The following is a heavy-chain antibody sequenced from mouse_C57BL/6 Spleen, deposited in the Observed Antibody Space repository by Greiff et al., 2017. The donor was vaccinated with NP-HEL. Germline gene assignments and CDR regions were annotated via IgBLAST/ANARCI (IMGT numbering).Heavy chain of an antibody. CDR1: GYTFTSYW. J-gene: IGHJ4*01. V-gene: IGHV1-55*01. CDR3: ARGNYDLYAMDY. CDR2: IYPGSGST. D-gene: IGHD2-4*01. Sequence: QVQLQQSGAELVKPGASVKMSCKASGYTFTSYWITWVKQRPGQGLEWIGDIYPGSGSTNYNEKFKSKATLTVDTSSSTAYMQLSSLTSEDSAVYYCARGNYDLYAMDYWGQGTSVTVSS.